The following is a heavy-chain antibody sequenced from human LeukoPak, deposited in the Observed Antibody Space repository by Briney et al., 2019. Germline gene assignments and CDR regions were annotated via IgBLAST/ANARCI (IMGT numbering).Heavy chain of an antibody. CDR2: ISYDGSNK. Sequence: GGSLRLSCAASGFTFSSYSMHWVRQAPGKGLEWVAGISYDGSNKYYADSVKGRFTISRDNSKNTLYLQMNSLRAEDTAVYYCVGLFDIWGQGTMVTVSS. J-gene: IGHJ3*02. CDR1: GFTFSSYS. CDR3: VGLFDI. V-gene: IGHV3-30*03.